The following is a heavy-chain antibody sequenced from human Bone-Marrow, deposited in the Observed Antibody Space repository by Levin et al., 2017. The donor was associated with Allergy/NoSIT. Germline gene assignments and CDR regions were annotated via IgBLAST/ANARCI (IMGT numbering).Heavy chain of an antibody. Sequence: GGSLRLSCVASGFTFTDYYMSWIRQAPGKGPEWLSFISSSTQYSNYADSVKGRFTISRDNAKNSVFLQMNNLSPEDTAIYYCAVDADIVGSMDASSFDIWGQGTMVTVSS. D-gene: IGHD5-12*01. V-gene: IGHV3-11*03. J-gene: IGHJ3*02. CDR3: AVDADIVGSMDASSFDI. CDR1: GFTFTDYY. CDR2: ISSSTQYS.